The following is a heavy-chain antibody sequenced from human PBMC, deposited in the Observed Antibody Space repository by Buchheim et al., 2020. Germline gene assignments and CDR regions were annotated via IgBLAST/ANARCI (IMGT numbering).Heavy chain of an antibody. D-gene: IGHD5-18*01. Sequence: QVQLQESGPGLVKPSQTLSLTCTVSGGSISSGSYYWSWIRQPAGKGLEWIGRIYTSGSTNYNPSLKSRVTISVDTSKNQFSLKLSSVTAADTAVYYCAREKVDTAMTLRVFDYWGQGTL. CDR2: IYTSGST. J-gene: IGHJ4*02. V-gene: IGHV4-61*02. CDR1: GGSISSGSYY. CDR3: AREKVDTAMTLRVFDY.